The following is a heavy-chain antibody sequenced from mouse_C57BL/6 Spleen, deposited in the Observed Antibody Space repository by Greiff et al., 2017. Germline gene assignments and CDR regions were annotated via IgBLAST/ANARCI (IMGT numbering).Heavy chain of an antibody. J-gene: IGHJ4*01. CDR1: GFTFSDYG. Sequence: EVKLQESGGGLVQPGGSLKLSCAASGFTFSDYGMAWVRQAPRKGPEWVAFISNLAYSIYYADTVTGRFTISRENAKNTLYLEMSSLRSEDTAMYYCARAPDYAMDYWGQGTSVTVSS. V-gene: IGHV5-15*01. CDR3: ARAPDYAMDY. CDR2: ISNLAYSI.